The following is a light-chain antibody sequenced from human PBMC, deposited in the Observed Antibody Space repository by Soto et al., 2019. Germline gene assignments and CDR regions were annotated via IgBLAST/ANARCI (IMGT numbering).Light chain of an antibody. Sequence: DIPMTQSPSSVSASVGDRVTITCRASQGISNWLAWYQQKPGQAPKLLIYAASSLKSGVPSRFSGSGSGTDFSLTISSLQPEDFATYYCQQAKSFPPYTFGQGTKLEIK. V-gene: IGKV1-12*01. CDR3: QQAKSFPPYT. CDR1: QGISNW. CDR2: AAS. J-gene: IGKJ2*01.